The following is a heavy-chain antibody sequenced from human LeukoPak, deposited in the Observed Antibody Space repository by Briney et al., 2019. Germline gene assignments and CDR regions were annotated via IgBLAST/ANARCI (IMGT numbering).Heavy chain of an antibody. CDR1: GYTFTSYG. CDR2: ISACNGNT. Sequence: GASVKVSCKASGYTFTSYGISWVRQAPGQGLEWMGWISACNGNTNYAQKLQGRVTMTTDTSTSTAYMELRSLRSDDTAVYYCAREGYCNSTSCNKPFDYWGQGTLVTVSS. D-gene: IGHD2-2*01. V-gene: IGHV1-18*01. J-gene: IGHJ4*02. CDR3: AREGYCNSTSCNKPFDY.